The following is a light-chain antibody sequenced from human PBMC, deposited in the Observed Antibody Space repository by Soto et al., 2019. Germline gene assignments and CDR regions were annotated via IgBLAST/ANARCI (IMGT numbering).Light chain of an antibody. CDR1: QSILYSSNNKNY. Sequence: DIVMTQSPDSLAASLGERATITCKSSQSILYSSNNKNYLAWYQQKPGQPPKLLIYWASTRESGVPDRFSGSGSGTDFTLTISSLQSEDVAVYYCQQYYGTLPAFGQGTKVEIK. CDR3: QQYYGTLPA. CDR2: WAS. J-gene: IGKJ1*01. V-gene: IGKV4-1*01.